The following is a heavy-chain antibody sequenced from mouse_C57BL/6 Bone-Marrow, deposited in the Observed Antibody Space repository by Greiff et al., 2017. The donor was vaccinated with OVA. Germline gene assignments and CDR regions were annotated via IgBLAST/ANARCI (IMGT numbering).Heavy chain of an antibody. D-gene: IGHD1-1*01. CDR3: ARRYGSSPSWYFDV. CDR2: INPNNGGT. Sequence: EVQLQQSGPELVKPGASVKISCKASGYTFTDYYMNWVKQSHGKSLEWIGDINPNNGGTSYNQKFKGKATLTVDKSSSTAYMQLRSLTSEDSAVYYCARRYGSSPSWYFDVWGTGTTVTVSS. CDR1: GYTFTDYY. J-gene: IGHJ1*03. V-gene: IGHV1-26*01.